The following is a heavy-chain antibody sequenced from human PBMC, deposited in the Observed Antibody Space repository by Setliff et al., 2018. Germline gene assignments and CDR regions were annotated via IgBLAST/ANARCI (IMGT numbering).Heavy chain of an antibody. J-gene: IGHJ6*03. Sequence: SVKVSCKASGGTFSTYAISWVRQAPGQGLEWMGGIISMFGTTDYAQKFQGRVTITADKSTSTAYMELSSLRSEDTAIYYCARGDFYYYFYMDVWGKGTTVTVSS. CDR2: IISMFGTT. CDR3: ARGDFYYYFYMDV. CDR1: GGTFSTYA. V-gene: IGHV1-69*06.